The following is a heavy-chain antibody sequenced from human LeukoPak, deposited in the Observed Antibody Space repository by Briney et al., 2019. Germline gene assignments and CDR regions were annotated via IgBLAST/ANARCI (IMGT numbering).Heavy chain of an antibody. Sequence: GGTLRLFCAASGFTYSSYNMNWVRQAPGKGPEWVSYISSSSNTIYYADSVKGRFTISRDNAKNSLYLQMNSLRAEDTAVYYCARDRSGDEDFWSGYYTNYFDPWGQGTLVTVSS. CDR2: ISSSSNTI. V-gene: IGHV3-48*04. D-gene: IGHD3-3*01. J-gene: IGHJ5*02. CDR1: GFTYSSYN. CDR3: ARDRSGDEDFWSGYYTNYFDP.